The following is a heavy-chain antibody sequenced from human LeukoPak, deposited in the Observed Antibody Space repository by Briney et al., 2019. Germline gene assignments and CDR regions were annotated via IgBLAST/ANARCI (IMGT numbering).Heavy chain of an antibody. CDR2: ISSNGGIT. D-gene: IGHD3-10*01. V-gene: IGHV3-64*01. CDR3: ARDAGGGDYGDY. J-gene: IGHJ4*02. CDR1: GFTFSSYA. Sequence: PGGSLRLSCAASGFTFSSYAMHWVRQAPGKGLEYVSAISSNGGITYYANSVKDRFTISRDNSKITLYLQMGSLRVEDMAVYYCARDAGGGDYGDYWGQGTLVTVSS.